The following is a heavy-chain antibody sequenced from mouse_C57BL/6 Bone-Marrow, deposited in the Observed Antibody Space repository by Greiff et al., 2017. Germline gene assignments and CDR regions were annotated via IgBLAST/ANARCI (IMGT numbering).Heavy chain of an antibody. CDR1: GFTFSSYA. V-gene: IGHV5-4*03. Sequence: EVMLVESGGGLVKPGGSLKLSCAASGFTFSSYAMSWVRQTPDKRLEWVATISDGGSYTYYPDNVKGRFTISRDNAKNTLYLQMSHLKSEDTAMYYCARGNGYYVAWFAYWGQGTLVTVSA. CDR2: ISDGGSYT. J-gene: IGHJ3*01. CDR3: ARGNGYYVAWFAY. D-gene: IGHD2-3*01.